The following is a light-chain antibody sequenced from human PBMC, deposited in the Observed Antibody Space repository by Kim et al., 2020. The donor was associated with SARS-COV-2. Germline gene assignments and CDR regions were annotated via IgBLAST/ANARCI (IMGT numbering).Light chain of an antibody. V-gene: IGLV1-44*01. J-gene: IGLJ3*02. CDR1: YSNIGTHT. CDR3: AWDDILNGWV. CDR2: TNN. Sequence: QSVLTQPPSISGTPGQRVTISCSGTYSNIGTHTVNWYQQFPGTAPKLLIHTNNERPSGVPDRFSGSKSGTSASLASSGLQPEDEADYYCAWDDILNGWVVGGGTQLTVL.